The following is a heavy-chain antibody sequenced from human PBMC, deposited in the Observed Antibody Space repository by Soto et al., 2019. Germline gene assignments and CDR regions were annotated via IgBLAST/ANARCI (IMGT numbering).Heavy chain of an antibody. Sequence: PSETLSLTCAVSGGSISSSNWWSWVRQPPGKGLEWIGEIYHSGSTNYNPSLKSRVTISVDKSKNQFSLKLSSVTAADTAVYYCATRRPVAGYYSDYWGQGTLVTVSS. CDR2: IYHSGST. V-gene: IGHV4-4*02. CDR3: ATRRPVAGYYSDY. J-gene: IGHJ4*02. CDR1: GGSISSSNW. D-gene: IGHD6-19*01.